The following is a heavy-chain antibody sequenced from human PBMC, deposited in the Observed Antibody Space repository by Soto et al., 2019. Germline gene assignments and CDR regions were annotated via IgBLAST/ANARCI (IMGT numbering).Heavy chain of an antibody. CDR1: GYTFTSYY. D-gene: IGHD3-3*01. CDR2: INPSGGST. CDR3: AREIGYLRSYYDFWSGYHGLDY. Sequence: ASVKVSCKASGYTFTSYYMHWVRQAPGQGLEWMGIINPSGGSTSYAQKFQGRVTMTRDTSTSTVYMELSSLRSEDTAVYYCAREIGYLRSYYDFWSGYHGLDYWGQGTLVTVSS. J-gene: IGHJ4*02. V-gene: IGHV1-46*01.